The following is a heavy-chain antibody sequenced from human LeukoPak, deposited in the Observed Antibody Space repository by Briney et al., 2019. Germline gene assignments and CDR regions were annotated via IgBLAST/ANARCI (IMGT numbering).Heavy chain of an antibody. D-gene: IGHD2-15*01. Sequence: GGSLRLSCAASGFTFSSYSMNWVRQAPGKGLEWVSSISSSSSYIYYADSVKGRFTISRDNAKNSLYLQMNSLRAEDTAVYYCAREGYCSGGSCYSGGLYYGMDVWGQGTTVTVSS. CDR2: ISSSSSYI. J-gene: IGHJ6*02. CDR1: GFTFSSYS. V-gene: IGHV3-21*01. CDR3: AREGYCSGGSCYSGGLYYGMDV.